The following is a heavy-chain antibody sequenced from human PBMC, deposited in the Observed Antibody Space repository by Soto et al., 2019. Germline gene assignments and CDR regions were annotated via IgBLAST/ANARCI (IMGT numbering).Heavy chain of an antibody. Sequence: GGSLRLSCAASGFTFSDYSMSWVRQSPGKELEGVANINQDGGDEDYVDSVKGRLTISRDNAKNSLYLHMNSLRAEDTAVYYCARVYYESRGPTKCRDFDVWGKGTMVTVSS. D-gene: IGHD3-22*01. V-gene: IGHV3-7*01. CDR3: ARVYYESRGPTKCRDFDV. CDR1: GFTFSDYS. J-gene: IGHJ3*01. CDR2: INQDGGDE.